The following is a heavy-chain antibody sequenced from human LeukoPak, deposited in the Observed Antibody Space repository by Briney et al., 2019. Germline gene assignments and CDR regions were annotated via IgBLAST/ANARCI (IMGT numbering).Heavy chain of an antibody. V-gene: IGHV3-23*01. CDR3: AKDGNWNYVYYFDY. Sequence: PGGSLRLSCAASGFTFSSYAVSWVRQAPGKGLEWVSAISGSGGSTYYADSVKGRFTISRDNSKNTLYLQMNSLRAEDTAVYYCAKDGNWNYVYYFDYWGQGTLVTVSS. J-gene: IGHJ4*02. CDR2: ISGSGGST. CDR1: GFTFSSYA. D-gene: IGHD1-7*01.